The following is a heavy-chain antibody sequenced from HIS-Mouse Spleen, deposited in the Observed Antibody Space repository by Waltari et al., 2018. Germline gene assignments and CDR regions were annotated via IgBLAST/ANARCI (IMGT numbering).Heavy chain of an antibody. CDR3: AREIPYSSSWYDWYFDL. D-gene: IGHD6-13*01. Sequence: QLQLQESGPGLVKPSETLSLTCTVSGGSISSSSYYWGWIRQPPGKGLEWSGSIYYSGSTNYNPSPKSRVTISVDTSKNQFSLKLSSVTAADTAVYYCAREIPYSSSWYDWYFDLWGRGTLVTVSS. V-gene: IGHV4-39*07. CDR2: IYYSGST. CDR1: GGSISSSSYY. J-gene: IGHJ2*01.